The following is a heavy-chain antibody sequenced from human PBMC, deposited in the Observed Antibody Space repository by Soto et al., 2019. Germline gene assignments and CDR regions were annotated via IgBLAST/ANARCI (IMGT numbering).Heavy chain of an antibody. V-gene: IGHV3-7*04. J-gene: IGHJ4*02. CDR3: ARAPGRAGIILFDY. Sequence: GGSLRLSCAASGFTFSSYWMSWVRQAPGKGLEWVANIKREGSEKYQVVSLKGRFTISRDNAKNSLYLQMNSLRPEDSAMYFCARAPGRAGIILFDYWGQGTLVTVSS. D-gene: IGHD3-10*01. CDR2: IKREGSEK. CDR1: GFTFSSYW.